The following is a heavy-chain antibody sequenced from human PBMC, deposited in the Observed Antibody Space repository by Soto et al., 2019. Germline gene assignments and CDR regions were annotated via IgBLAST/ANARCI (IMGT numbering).Heavy chain of an antibody. V-gene: IGHV1-18*01. J-gene: IGHJ6*02. CDR3: ARDGNGLLWFGESMGSYYYYYGMDV. CDR1: GYTFTSYG. D-gene: IGHD3-10*01. Sequence: ASVKVSCKASGYTFTSYGISWVRQAPGQGLEWMGWISAYNGNTNYAQKLQGRVTMTTDTSTSTAYMELRSLRSDDTAVYYCARDGNGLLWFGESMGSYYYYYGMDVWG. CDR2: ISAYNGNT.